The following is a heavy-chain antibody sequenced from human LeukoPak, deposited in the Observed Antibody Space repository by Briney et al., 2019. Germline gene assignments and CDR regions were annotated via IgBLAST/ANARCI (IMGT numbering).Heavy chain of an antibody. V-gene: IGHV4-61*02. CDR1: GGSISSGSYY. CDR2: IYTSGST. J-gene: IGHJ5*02. D-gene: IGHD2-2*01. Sequence: SETLSLTCTLSGGSISSGSYYWSWIRQPAGKGLEWIGRIYTSGSTNYNPSLKSRVTISVDTSKNQFSLKLSSVTAADTAVYYCARDYQGGFDPWGQGTLVTVSS. CDR3: ARDYQGGFDP.